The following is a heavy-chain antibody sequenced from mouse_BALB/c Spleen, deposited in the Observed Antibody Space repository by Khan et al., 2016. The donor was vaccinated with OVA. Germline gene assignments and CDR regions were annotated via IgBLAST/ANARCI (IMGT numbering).Heavy chain of an antibody. CDR1: GYTFTSYY. CDR3: TRSGDGSFAY. CDR2: INPSNGDT. V-gene: IGHV1-53*01. D-gene: IGHD2-3*01. J-gene: IGHJ3*01. Sequence: QVRLQQSGAELVKPGASVRLSCKASGYTFTSYYLYWVKQRPGQGLEWIGDINPSNGDTNFTEKFKSQATLTVDKSSSTAYIHLNSLTSEDSAVYYCTRSGDGSFAYWGQGTLVTVSA.